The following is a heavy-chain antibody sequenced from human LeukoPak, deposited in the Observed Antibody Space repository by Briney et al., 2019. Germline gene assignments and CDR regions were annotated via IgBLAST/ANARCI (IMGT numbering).Heavy chain of an antibody. CDR2: IDPGDSDT. J-gene: IGHJ4*02. V-gene: IGHV5-51*01. CDR1: GYRFTSYW. Sequence: GESLKISCKGSGYRFTSYWIGWVRQMPGKGLEWIGIIDPGDSDTRYSPSFQGQVTISPDKSLSTAYLQWSSLKASDTAMYYCARRSGYYYGSGSPDYWGQGTLVTVSS. D-gene: IGHD3-10*01. CDR3: ARRSGYYYGSGSPDY.